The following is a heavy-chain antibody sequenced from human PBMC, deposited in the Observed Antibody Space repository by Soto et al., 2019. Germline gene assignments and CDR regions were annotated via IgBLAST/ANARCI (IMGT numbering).Heavy chain of an antibody. J-gene: IGHJ5*02. CDR2: ISYDGSNK. CDR1: GFTFSSYG. V-gene: IGHV3-30*18. Sequence: GGSLRLSCAASGFTFSSYGMHWVRQAPGKGLEWVAVISYDGSNKYYADSVKGRFTISRDNSKNTLNLQMNSLRAEDTAVYYCAKAYCSGGSCYNWFDPWGQGTLVTVSS. CDR3: AKAYCSGGSCYNWFDP. D-gene: IGHD2-15*01.